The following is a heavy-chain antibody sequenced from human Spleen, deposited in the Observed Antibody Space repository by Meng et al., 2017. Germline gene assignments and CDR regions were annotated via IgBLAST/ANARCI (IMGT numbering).Heavy chain of an antibody. CDR1: GFTFRSFE. Sequence: GESPKIPCASCGFTFRSFEMNWVRQAPGKGLEWVSGISGNGVSTFYADSVKARFTISRDNSKHTLYLQMNSLRADDTAVYHCARDHRNSGWNDAFDIWGQGTMVTVSS. CDR3: ARDHRNSGWNDAFDI. CDR2: ISGNGVST. D-gene: IGHD6-19*01. V-gene: IGHV3-23*01. J-gene: IGHJ3*02.